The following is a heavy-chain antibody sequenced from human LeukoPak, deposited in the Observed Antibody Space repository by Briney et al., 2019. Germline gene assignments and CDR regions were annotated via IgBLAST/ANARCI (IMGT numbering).Heavy chain of an antibody. J-gene: IGHJ4*02. CDR1: RFTLSSES. Sequence: GGSLRLSCAASRFTLSSESLSWVRQAPGKGLEWVSALSGSGDRTYYADSVKGRFTISRDNSKNTLHLQMNSLRADDTAVYCSTKQRRGLVWPHRYHPFWGQGTLVTVSS. CDR3: TKQRRGLVWPHRYHPF. D-gene: IGHD3/OR15-3a*01. CDR2: LSGSGDRT. V-gene: IGHV3-23*01.